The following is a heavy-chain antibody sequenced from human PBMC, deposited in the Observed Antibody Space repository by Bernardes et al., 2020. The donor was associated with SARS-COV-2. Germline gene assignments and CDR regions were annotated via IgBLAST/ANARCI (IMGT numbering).Heavy chain of an antibody. CDR3: ASDCNGGSCYNDAFDI. CDR2: INSDGSRT. D-gene: IGHD2-15*01. Sequence: GGSLRLSCAASGFTFSSYWMHWVRQTPGKGLVWVSRINSDGSRTNYAESVKGRFTISRDNAKNTLSLQMNSLGAEDTAVYYCASDCNGGSCYNDAFDIWGQGTMVTVSS. V-gene: IGHV3-74*01. J-gene: IGHJ3*02. CDR1: GFTFSSYW.